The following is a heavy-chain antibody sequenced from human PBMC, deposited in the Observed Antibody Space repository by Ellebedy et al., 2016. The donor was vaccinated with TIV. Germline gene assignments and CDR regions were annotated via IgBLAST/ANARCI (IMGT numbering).Heavy chain of an antibody. CDR1: GFNFSNYS. CDR2: ITGSSSYM. D-gene: IGHD6-19*01. CDR3: ARDLDKSGGWYGGAAY. V-gene: IGHV3-21*01. J-gene: IGHJ4*02. Sequence: PGGSLRLSCAGAGFNFSNYSMNWVRKAPGKGLEWVASITGSSSYMFDSDSVKGRFTLSRDNAKNSLYLQMNSLSAEDTAVYYCARDLDKSGGWYGGAAYWGQGTLVTVSS.